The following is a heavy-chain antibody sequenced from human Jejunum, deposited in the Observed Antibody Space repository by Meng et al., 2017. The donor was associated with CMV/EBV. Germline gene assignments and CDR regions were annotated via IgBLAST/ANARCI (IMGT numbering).Heavy chain of an antibody. CDR2: VDWDNDK. CDR3: VHKKDYSGNWNGGSADF. Sequence: FSLTFSSGGVGWLHPPTGKALEWLGFVDWDNDKRYKPSLKNRLTIPKDAPKNQVVRTMTNMEPADTATYHCVHKKDYSGNWNGGSADFWGPGALVTVSS. J-gene: IGHJ4*02. V-gene: IGHV2-5*02. D-gene: IGHD1-1*01. CDR1: FSLTFSSGG.